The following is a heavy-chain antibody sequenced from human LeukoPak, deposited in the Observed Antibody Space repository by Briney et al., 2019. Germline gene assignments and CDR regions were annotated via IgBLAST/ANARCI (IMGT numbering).Heavy chain of an antibody. D-gene: IGHD4-17*01. CDR2: IYSGGST. CDR3: ARDGIYGDYFY. CDR1: GFTVSSNY. J-gene: IGHJ4*02. V-gene: IGHV3-66*01. Sequence: PGRSLRLSCAASGFTVSSNYMSWVRQAPGKGLEWVSVIYSGGSTYYADSVKGRFTISRDNSKNTLYLQMNSLRAEDTAVYYCARDGIYGDYFYWGQGTLVTVSS.